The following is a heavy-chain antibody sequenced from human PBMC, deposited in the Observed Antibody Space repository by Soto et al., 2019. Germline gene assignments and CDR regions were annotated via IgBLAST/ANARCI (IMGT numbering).Heavy chain of an antibody. D-gene: IGHD5-18*01. V-gene: IGHV4-31*03. J-gene: IGHJ4*02. CDR1: GASISSCGYY. CDR3: ARATGMAPFDY. CDR2: IYYSGST. Sequence: PSETLSLTCTVSGASISSCGYYWGWIRQHPGKGLEWIGYIYYSGSTYYNPSLKSRVAISVDTSKNQFSLKLSSVTAADTAVYYCARATGMAPFDYWGQGTLVTVSS.